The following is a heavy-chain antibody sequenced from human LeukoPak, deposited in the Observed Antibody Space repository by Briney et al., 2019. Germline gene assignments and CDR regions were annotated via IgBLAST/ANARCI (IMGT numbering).Heavy chain of an antibody. V-gene: IGHV1-2*02. CDR1: GYTFTGYY. CDR2: INPNSGGT. CDR3: ARYSWNDEGLDY. J-gene: IGHJ4*02. Sequence: ASVKVSCKASGYTFTGYYMHWVRQAPGQGLEWMGWINPNSGGTNYAQKLQGRVTMTTDTSTSTAYMELRSLRSDDTAVYYCARYSWNDEGLDYWGQGTLVTVSS. D-gene: IGHD1-1*01.